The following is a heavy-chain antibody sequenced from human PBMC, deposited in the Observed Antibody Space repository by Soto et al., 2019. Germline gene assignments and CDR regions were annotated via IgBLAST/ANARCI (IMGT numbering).Heavy chain of an antibody. Sequence: QVHLVQSGAEVRKPGASVKVSCMGSGYTFTSYGIAWVRQAPGLGLEWMGWISAHNDNTNYAQKVQGRVTVTRDTSTSTAYMELRNLRSDDTAVYYCARGRYGDYWGQGALVTVSS. J-gene: IGHJ4*02. CDR2: ISAHNDNT. CDR3: ARGRYGDY. CDR1: GYTFTSYG. V-gene: IGHV1-18*01. D-gene: IGHD1-1*01.